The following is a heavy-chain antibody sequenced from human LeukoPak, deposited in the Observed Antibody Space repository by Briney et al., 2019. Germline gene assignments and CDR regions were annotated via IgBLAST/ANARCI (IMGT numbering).Heavy chain of an antibody. CDR1: GGSFTGYY. V-gene: IGHV4-34*01. J-gene: IGHJ4*02. D-gene: IGHD2-15*01. CDR3: ARGFSGLVASD. CDR2: IKHDGST. Sequence: SETLCDTCAVYGGSFTGYYWSWICQPPGKGLEWIGEIKHDGSTNYNPSLKSRVTMSLDTSKNQFFLNLNSVTAADTAVYYCARGFSGLVASDWGQGTLVTVSS.